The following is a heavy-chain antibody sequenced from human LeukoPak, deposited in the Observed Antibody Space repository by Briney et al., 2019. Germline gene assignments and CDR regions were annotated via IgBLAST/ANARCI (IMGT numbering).Heavy chain of an antibody. V-gene: IGHV3-23*01. CDR1: GFTFSSYA. CDR3: AKDLSGYEAYYFDY. J-gene: IGHJ4*02. CDR2: ISGSGGST. D-gene: IGHD5-12*01. Sequence: PGGSLRLSCAASGFTFSSYAMSWVRQAPGKGLEWVSAISGSGGSTYYADSVKGRFTISGDNSKNTLYLQMNSLRAEDTAVYYCAKDLSGYEAYYFDYWGQGTLVTVSS.